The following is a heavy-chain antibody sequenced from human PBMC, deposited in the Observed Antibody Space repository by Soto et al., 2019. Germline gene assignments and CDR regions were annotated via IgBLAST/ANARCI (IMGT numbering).Heavy chain of an antibody. Sequence: SETLSLTCAVYGGSFSGYYWSWIRQPPGKGLEWIGEINHSGSTNYNPSLKSRVTISVDTSKNQFSLKLSSVTAADTAVYYCARGSPRSIYPWGQGTLVTVSS. CDR2: INHSGST. CDR3: ARGSPRSIYP. V-gene: IGHV4-34*01. CDR1: GGSFSGYY. J-gene: IGHJ5*02. D-gene: IGHD5-12*01.